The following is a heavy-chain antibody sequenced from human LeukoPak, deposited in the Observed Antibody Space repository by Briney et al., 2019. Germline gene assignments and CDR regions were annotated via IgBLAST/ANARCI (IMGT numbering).Heavy chain of an antibody. J-gene: IGHJ4*02. CDR1: GGSFSGYS. Sequence: SETLSLTCAVYGGSFSGYSWNWIRQPPVKGLEWVGEINHSGGTNYNPSLKSRVTISVDTSKKQFSLKLSSVTAADTAVYYCARGVDYYGVWGQGTLVTVSS. V-gene: IGHV4-34*01. D-gene: IGHD3-10*01. CDR3: ARGVDYYGV. CDR2: INHSGGT.